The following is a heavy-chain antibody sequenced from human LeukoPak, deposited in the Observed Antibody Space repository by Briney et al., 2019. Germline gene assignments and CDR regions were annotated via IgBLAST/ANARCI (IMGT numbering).Heavy chain of an antibody. D-gene: IGHD3-10*01. V-gene: IGHV1-8*01. J-gene: IGHJ5*02. CDR2: MNAKSGRT. Sequence: PAASVKVSCKASGYSFTSDDMNWVRQAPGQGLEWMGWMNAKSGRTGYAREFQGRVSLTRNTSTTTAYMELSNLTSEDTAVYYCARGVGPTYGHEWFDPWGQGTLVIVSS. CDR3: ARGVGPTYGHEWFDP. CDR1: GYSFTSDD.